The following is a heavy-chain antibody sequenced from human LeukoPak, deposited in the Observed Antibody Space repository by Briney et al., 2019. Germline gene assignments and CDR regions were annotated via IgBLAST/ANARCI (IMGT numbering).Heavy chain of an antibody. CDR1: GFTFSSYA. CDR2: ISGSGGST. J-gene: IGHJ4*02. D-gene: IGHD6-13*01. CDR3: AKRRGAAAGSIDY. V-gene: IGHV3-23*01. Sequence: HSGGSLRLSCAASGFTFSSYAMSWVRQAPGKGLEWVSAISGSGGSTYYADSVKGRFTISRDNSKNTLYLQMNSLRAEDTAVYNCAKRRGAAAGSIDYWGQGTLVTVSS.